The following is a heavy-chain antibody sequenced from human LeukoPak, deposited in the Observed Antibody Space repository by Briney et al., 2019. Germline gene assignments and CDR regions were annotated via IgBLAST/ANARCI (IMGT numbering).Heavy chain of an antibody. V-gene: IGHV1-24*01. CDR2: FDPKDGET. CDR1: GYTLTELS. Sequence: ASVKVSCKVSGYTLTELSMHWVRQAPGKGLEWMGGFDPKDGETIYAQKFQGRVTMTEDTSTDTAYMELSSLRSEDTAVYYCATEWRGSYYHYFDYWGQGTLVTVSS. D-gene: IGHD1-26*01. J-gene: IGHJ4*02. CDR3: ATEWRGSYYHYFDY.